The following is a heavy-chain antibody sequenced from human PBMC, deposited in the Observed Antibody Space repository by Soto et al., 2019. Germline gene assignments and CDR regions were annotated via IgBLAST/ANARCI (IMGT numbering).Heavy chain of an antibody. CDR3: AREYSDGSGTYFDY. J-gene: IGHJ4*02. D-gene: IGHD3-10*01. Sequence: QVQLVQSGAEVKKPGSSVNVSCKAAGGSFASYAITWLRHAPGQGLEWMGGIIPVFNTTTYAQKFQDRVTITADDATNTADMQLSSLRSEDTAVYYCAREYSDGSGTYFDYWGQGTLVIVSS. CDR1: GGSFASYA. CDR2: IIPVFNTT. V-gene: IGHV1-69*01.